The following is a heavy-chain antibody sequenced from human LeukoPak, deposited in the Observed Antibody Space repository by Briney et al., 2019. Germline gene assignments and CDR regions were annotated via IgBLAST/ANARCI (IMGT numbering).Heavy chain of an antibody. CDR2: ISSSSSYI. Sequence: GGSLRLSCAASGFTFSSYAMNWVRQAPGKGLEWVSSISSSSSYIYYADSVKGRFTISRDNAKNSLYLQMNSLRAEDTAVYYCARESSGYYYPALDYWGQGTLVTVSS. CDR3: ARESSGYYYPALDY. D-gene: IGHD3-22*01. V-gene: IGHV3-21*01. CDR1: GFTFSSYA. J-gene: IGHJ4*02.